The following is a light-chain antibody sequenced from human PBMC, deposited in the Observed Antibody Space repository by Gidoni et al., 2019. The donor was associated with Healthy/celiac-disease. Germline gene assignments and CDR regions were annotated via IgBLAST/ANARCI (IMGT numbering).Light chain of an antibody. CDR1: QSVSSY. Sequence: EIVLTQSPATLSLSPGERAPLSCRASQSVSSYLAWYQQKPGQAPRLLIYDASNRATGIPARCSGRGSGTDFTLTISSLEPEDFAVYYCQQRSNWPPLTFGGGTKVEIK. CDR3: QQRSNWPPLT. J-gene: IGKJ4*01. CDR2: DAS. V-gene: IGKV3-11*01.